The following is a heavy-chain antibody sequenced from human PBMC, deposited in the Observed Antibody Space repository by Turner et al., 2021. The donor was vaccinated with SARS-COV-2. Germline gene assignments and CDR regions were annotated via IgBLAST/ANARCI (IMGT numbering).Heavy chain of an antibody. D-gene: IGHD5-12*01. CDR2: ISYDGSNK. CDR3: AKGWLQSGDAFDI. Sequence: QVQLVESGGGVVQPGRSLRLSCEASGFTFSSYGMHWVRQAPGKGLEWVAVISYDGSNKYYADSVKGRFTISRDNSKNTLYLQMNSLRAEDTAVYYCAKGWLQSGDAFDIWGQGTMVTISS. J-gene: IGHJ3*02. CDR1: GFTFSSYG. V-gene: IGHV3-30*18.